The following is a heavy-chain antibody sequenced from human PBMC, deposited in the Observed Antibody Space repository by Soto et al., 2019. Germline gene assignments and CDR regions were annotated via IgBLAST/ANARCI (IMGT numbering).Heavy chain of an antibody. CDR1: GFTVSSNY. V-gene: IGHV3-66*02. CDR2: IYSGGST. CDR3: AKAPEYYYDSSGP. Sequence: GGSLRLSCAASGFTVSSNYMSWVRQAPGKGLEWVSVIYSGGSTYYADSVKGRFTISRDNSKNTLYLQMSSLRAEDTAVYYCAKAPEYYYDSSGPWGQGTLVTVSS. J-gene: IGHJ5*02. D-gene: IGHD3-22*01.